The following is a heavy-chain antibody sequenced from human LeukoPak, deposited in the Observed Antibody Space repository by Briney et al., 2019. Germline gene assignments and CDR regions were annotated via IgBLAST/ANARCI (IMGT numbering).Heavy chain of an antibody. Sequence: GASVKVSCKASGYTFTSYYMHWVRQAPGQGLEWMGIINPSGGSTSYAQKFQGRVTMTRDTSTSTVYMELSSLRSEDTAVYYCAQARGRFYDSGHHAFDIWGQGTMVTVSS. V-gene: IGHV1-46*01. D-gene: IGHD3-22*01. J-gene: IGHJ3*02. CDR1: GYTFTSYY. CDR2: INPSGGST. CDR3: AQARGRFYDSGHHAFDI.